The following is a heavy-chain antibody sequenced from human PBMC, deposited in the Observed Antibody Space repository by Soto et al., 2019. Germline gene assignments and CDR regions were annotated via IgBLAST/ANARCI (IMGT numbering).Heavy chain of an antibody. D-gene: IGHD3-10*01. CDR2: IYYSGET. V-gene: IGHV4-59*01. J-gene: IGHJ6*02. CDR1: GDSISSYY. Sequence: QVQLQESGPGLVKPSETLSLTCTVSGDSISSYYWSCIRLSPGKGLEWIGYIYYSGETNYNPSVKSRVTISVDRTKHQFSLKLSSVTAADTAVYYCARDQGGEFLKGSGMDVWGQGTTVTVSS. CDR3: ARDQGGEFLKGSGMDV.